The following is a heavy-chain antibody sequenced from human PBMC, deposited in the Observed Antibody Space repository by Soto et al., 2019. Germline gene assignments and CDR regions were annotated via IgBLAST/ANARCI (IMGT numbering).Heavy chain of an antibody. V-gene: IGHV1-8*01. D-gene: IGHD6-13*01. CDR3: ARGAVAAALITMTDY. J-gene: IGHJ4*02. Sequence: GASVKVSWKASGYTFTSYDINWVRQATGQGLEWMGWMNPNSGNTGYAQKFQGRVTMTRNTSISTAYMELSSLRSEDTAVYYCARGAVAAALITMTDYWGQGTLVTVSS. CDR2: MNPNSGNT. CDR1: GYTFTSYD.